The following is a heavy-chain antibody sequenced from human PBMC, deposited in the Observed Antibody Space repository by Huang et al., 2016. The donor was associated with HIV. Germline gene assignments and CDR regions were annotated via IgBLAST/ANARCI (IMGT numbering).Heavy chain of an antibody. D-gene: IGHD2-15*01. V-gene: IGHV1-24*01. Sequence: QVQLVQSGAEVKKPGASVKVSCKVSGYSLNEVSMHWVRQAPGKGLEWMGGFDLEEDERFSAQRFHGRVTLTGDTSTDTAYMELSSLTTEDTAVYYCATEDFWERYCLESWGQGTLVTVSS. CDR2: FDLEEDER. CDR3: ATEDFWERYCLES. CDR1: GYSLNEVS. J-gene: IGHJ4*02.